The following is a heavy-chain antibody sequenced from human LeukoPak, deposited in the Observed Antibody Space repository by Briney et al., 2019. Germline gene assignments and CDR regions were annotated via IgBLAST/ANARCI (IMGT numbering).Heavy chain of an antibody. Sequence: PGGSLRLSCAASGFTFDDYAMHWVRQAPGKGLEWGSGISWNSGSIGYADSVKGRFTISRDNAKNPLYLQMNSLRAEDMALYYCAKDMGYDSSGPLDYWGQGTLVTVSS. D-gene: IGHD3-22*01. CDR1: GFTFDDYA. V-gene: IGHV3-9*03. CDR2: ISWNSGSI. J-gene: IGHJ4*02. CDR3: AKDMGYDSSGPLDY.